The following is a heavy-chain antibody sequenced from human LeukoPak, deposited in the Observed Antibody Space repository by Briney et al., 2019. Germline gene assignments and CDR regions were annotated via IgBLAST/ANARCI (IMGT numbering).Heavy chain of an antibody. CDR2: INPNSGGT. Sequence: ASVKVSCKASGHTFTGYYMHWVRQAPGQGLEWMGWINPNSGGTNYAQKFQGRVTMTRDTSISTAYMELSRLRSDDTAVYYCASPGGIAARYYFDYWGQGTLVTVSS. V-gene: IGHV1-2*02. J-gene: IGHJ4*02. CDR1: GHTFTGYY. D-gene: IGHD6-6*01. CDR3: ASPGGIAARYYFDY.